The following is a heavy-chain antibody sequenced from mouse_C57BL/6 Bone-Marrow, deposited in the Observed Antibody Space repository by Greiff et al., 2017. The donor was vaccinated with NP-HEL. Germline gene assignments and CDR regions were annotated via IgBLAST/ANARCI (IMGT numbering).Heavy chain of an antibody. CDR1: GYPSPDTK. V-gene: IGHV1-39*01. CDR3: ARGRSYYAMDY. D-gene: IGHD1-1*01. CDR2: INPNYGTT. Sequence: QLQQFGPELVKLGASGKISSKAFGYPSPDTKLNWVKQSKGKSLEWIGVINPNYGTTSYNQKFKGKATLTVDQSSSTAYMQLNSLTSEDSAVYYCARGRSYYAMDYWGQGTSVTVSS. J-gene: IGHJ4*01.